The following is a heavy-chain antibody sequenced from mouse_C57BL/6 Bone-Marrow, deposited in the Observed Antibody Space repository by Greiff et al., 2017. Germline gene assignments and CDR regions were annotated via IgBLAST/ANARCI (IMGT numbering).Heavy chain of an antibody. Sequence: VQLQQSGPELVKPGASVKISCKASGYAFSSSWMNWVKQRPGKGLEWIGRIYPGDGDTNYNGKFKGKATLTADKSSSTAYMQLSSLTSEDSAVYFCARFDYDVRFAYWGQGTLVTVSA. CDR3: ARFDYDVRFAY. J-gene: IGHJ3*01. CDR2: IYPGDGDT. D-gene: IGHD2-4*01. V-gene: IGHV1-82*01. CDR1: GYAFSSSW.